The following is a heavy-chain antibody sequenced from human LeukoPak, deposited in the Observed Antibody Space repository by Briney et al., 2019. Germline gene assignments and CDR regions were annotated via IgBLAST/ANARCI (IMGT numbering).Heavy chain of an antibody. CDR1: GGTFSSYA. J-gene: IGHJ4*02. Sequence: GASVKVSCKASGGTFSSYAISWVRQAPGQGLEWMGGIIPIFGTANYAQKFQGRVTITTDESTSTAYMELSSLRSEDTAVYYCARDRETDSSSWYIWFYWGQGTLVTVSS. CDR3: ARDRETDSSSWYIWFY. CDR2: IIPIFGTA. V-gene: IGHV1-69*05. D-gene: IGHD6-13*01.